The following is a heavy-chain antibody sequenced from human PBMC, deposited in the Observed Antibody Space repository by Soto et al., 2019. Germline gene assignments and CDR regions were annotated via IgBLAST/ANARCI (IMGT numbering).Heavy chain of an antibody. CDR3: ARGSSGTMVRGLYYMDV. CDR1: GYTFTSYY. Sequence: ASVKVSCKASGYTFTSYYMHWVRQAPGQGLEWMGWMNPNSGNTGYAQKFQGRVTVTRNTSISTAYMELSSLRSEDTAVYYCARGSSGTMVRGLYYMDVWGKGTTVTVSS. D-gene: IGHD3-10*01. J-gene: IGHJ6*03. CDR2: MNPNSGNT. V-gene: IGHV1-8*02.